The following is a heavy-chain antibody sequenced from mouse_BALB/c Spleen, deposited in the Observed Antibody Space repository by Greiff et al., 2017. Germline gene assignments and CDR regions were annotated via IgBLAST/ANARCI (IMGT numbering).Heavy chain of an antibody. CDR2: IDPENGDT. CDR3: NAYYYGSSYCFAY. CDR1: GFNIKDYY. Sequence: VHVKQSGAELVRSGASVKLSCTASGFNIKDYYMHWVKQRPEQGLEWIGWIDPENGDTEYAPKFQGKATMTADTSSNTAYLQLSSLTSEDTAVYYCNAYYYGSSYCFAYWGQGTLVTVSA. V-gene: IGHV14-4*02. D-gene: IGHD1-1*01. J-gene: IGHJ3*01.